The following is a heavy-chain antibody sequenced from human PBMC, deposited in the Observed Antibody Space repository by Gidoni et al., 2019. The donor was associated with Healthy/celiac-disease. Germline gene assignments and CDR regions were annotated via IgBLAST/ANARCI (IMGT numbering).Heavy chain of an antibody. CDR2: ISSSSSTI. V-gene: IGHV3-48*01. D-gene: IGHD2-2*01. Sequence: EVQLVESGGGLVQTGGSLSLSCAASGFTFSSYSMNWVRQAPGKGLEWVSYISSSSSTIYYADSVKGRFTISRDNAKNSLYLQMNSLRAEDTAVYYCARDGVVVVPAVKGRYYYYGMDVWGQGTTVTVSS. J-gene: IGHJ6*02. CDR3: ARDGVVVVPAVKGRYYYYGMDV. CDR1: GFTFSSYS.